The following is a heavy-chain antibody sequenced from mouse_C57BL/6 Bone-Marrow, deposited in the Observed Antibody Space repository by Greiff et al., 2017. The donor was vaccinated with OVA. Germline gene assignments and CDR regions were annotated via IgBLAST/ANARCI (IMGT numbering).Heavy chain of an antibody. Sequence: EVHLVESGGDLVKPGGSLKLSCAASGFTFSSYGMSWVRQTPDKRLEWVATISSGGSYTYYPDSVKGRFTISRDNAKNTLYLQMSSLKSEDTAMYYCARRDYYGSSYFDYWGQGTTLTVSS. CDR3: ARRDYYGSSYFDY. CDR2: ISSGGSYT. V-gene: IGHV5-6*01. CDR1: GFTFSSYG. D-gene: IGHD1-1*01. J-gene: IGHJ2*01.